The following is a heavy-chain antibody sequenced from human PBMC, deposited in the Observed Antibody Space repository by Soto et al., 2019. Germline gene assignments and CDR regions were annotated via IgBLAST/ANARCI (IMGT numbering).Heavy chain of an antibody. CDR3: ARDLITVVRGVPRYYGMDV. J-gene: IGHJ6*02. CDR2: IYYSGST. V-gene: IGHV4-31*03. Sequence: SETLSLTCTVSGGSISSGGYYWSWIRQHPGKGLEWIGYIYYSGSTYYNPSLKSRVTISVDTSKNQFSLKLSSVTAADTAVYYCARDLITVVRGVPRYYGMDVWGQGTTVTVSS. D-gene: IGHD3-10*01. CDR1: GGSISSGGYY.